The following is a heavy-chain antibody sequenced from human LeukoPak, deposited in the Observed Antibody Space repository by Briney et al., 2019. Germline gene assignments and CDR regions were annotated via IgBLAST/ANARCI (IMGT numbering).Heavy chain of an antibody. V-gene: IGHV5-51*01. CDR3: ARRRAAYGDYFGQ. Sequence: GESLKISCKVSGYSFTTHWIGWVRQMPGKGLEWMAIINPGDSDNRYSPSFQGQVTISADKSINTAYLQWSSLKASDTAIYYCARRRAAYGDYFGQWGQGTLVTVSS. D-gene: IGHD2-21*01. CDR1: GYSFTTHW. J-gene: IGHJ4*02. CDR2: INPGDSDN.